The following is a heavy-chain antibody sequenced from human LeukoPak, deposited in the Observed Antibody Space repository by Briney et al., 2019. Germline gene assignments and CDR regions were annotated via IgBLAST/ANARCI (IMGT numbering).Heavy chain of an antibody. CDR1: GFTFSSYE. Sequence: GGSLRLSCAASGFTFSSYEMNWVRQAPGKGLEWVSSISSSSSYIYYADSVKGRFTISRDNAKNSLYLQMNSLRAEDTAVYYCARDSGSPNYYFDYWGQGTLVTVSS. V-gene: IGHV3-21*01. CDR3: ARDSGSPNYYFDY. D-gene: IGHD1-26*01. CDR2: ISSSSSYI. J-gene: IGHJ4*02.